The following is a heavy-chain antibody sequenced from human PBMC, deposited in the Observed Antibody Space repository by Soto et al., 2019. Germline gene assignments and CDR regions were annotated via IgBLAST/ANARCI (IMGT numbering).Heavy chain of an antibody. CDR3: ARSPYSSGYYYAIDY. V-gene: IGHV1-46*01. D-gene: IGHD3-22*01. J-gene: IGHJ4*02. CDR1: GHSMTIHY. CDR2: INPTGVNT. Sequence: ASVKVSCKASGHSMTIHYVHWVRQTPGQGLEWMGIINPTGVNTNYAQKFQGRVTMTRDTSTSTVYMDLSSLRSEDTAVYYCARSPYSSGYYYAIDYWGQGTQVTVSS.